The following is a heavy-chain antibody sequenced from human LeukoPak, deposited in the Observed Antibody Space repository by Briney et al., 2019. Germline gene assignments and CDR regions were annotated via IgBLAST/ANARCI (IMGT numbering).Heavy chain of an antibody. CDR1: GYSISSGYY. Sequence: SETLSLTCAVPGYSISSGYYWGWIRQPPGKGLEWIGSIYHSGSTYYNPSLKSRVTISVDTSKNQFSLKLSSVTAADTAVYYCARESSTSCYDYWGQGTLVTVSS. D-gene: IGHD2-2*01. CDR3: ARESSTSCYDY. CDR2: IYHSGST. J-gene: IGHJ4*02. V-gene: IGHV4-38-2*02.